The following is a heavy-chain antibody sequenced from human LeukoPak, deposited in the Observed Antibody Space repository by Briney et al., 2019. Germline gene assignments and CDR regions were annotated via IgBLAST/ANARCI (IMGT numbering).Heavy chain of an antibody. Sequence: PGGSLRLSCAASGFTFSSCAMSWVRQAPGKGLEWVSAISGSGGSTYYADSVKGRFTISRGNSKNTLYLQMNSLRAEDTAVYYCAKDPVLRYFDWLLLDNWFDPWGQGTLVTVSS. J-gene: IGHJ5*02. V-gene: IGHV3-23*01. CDR2: ISGSGGST. CDR3: AKDPVLRYFDWLLLDNWFDP. CDR1: GFTFSSCA. D-gene: IGHD3-9*01.